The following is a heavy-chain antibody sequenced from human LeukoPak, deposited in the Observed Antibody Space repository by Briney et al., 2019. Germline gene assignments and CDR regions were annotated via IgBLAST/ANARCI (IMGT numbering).Heavy chain of an antibody. D-gene: IGHD3-22*01. Sequence: GGSLRLSYAASGFTVSSNYMSWVRQAPGKGLEWVSVIYSGGSTYYADSVKGRFTISRDNSKNTLYLQMNSLRAEDTAVYYCARHYYDRDYFDYWGQGTLVTVSS. CDR3: ARHYYDRDYFDY. CDR1: GFTVSSNY. J-gene: IGHJ4*02. V-gene: IGHV3-53*01. CDR2: IYSGGST.